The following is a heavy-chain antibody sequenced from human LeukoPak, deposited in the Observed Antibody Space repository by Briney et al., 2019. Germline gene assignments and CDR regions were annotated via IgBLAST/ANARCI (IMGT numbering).Heavy chain of an antibody. D-gene: IGHD6-13*01. J-gene: IGHJ4*02. CDR3: ARDPAAWDY. CDR2: IKEDGSEK. CDR1: GFTFSDYW. Sequence: GGSLRLSCAASGFTFSDYWMSWVRQAPGKGLEWVANIKEDGSEKYYADSVEGRFTVSRDNAKSSLYLQMNSLRPEDTAVYYCARDPAAWDYWGQGTLVTVSS. V-gene: IGHV3-7*01.